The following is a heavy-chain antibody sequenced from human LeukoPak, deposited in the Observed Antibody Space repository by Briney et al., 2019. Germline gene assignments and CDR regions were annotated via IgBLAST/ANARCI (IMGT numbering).Heavy chain of an antibody. CDR3: ARVMTTVIPLGY. Sequence: PGGSLRLSCAASGFTFSSYVMNWVRRAPGEGLEWVSSISGSGGSTYYADSVKGRFTISRDNSKNTLYLQMNSLRAEDSAVYYCARVMTTVIPLGYWGQGTLVTVSS. V-gene: IGHV3-23*01. CDR2: ISGSGGST. D-gene: IGHD4-11*01. CDR1: GFTFSSYV. J-gene: IGHJ4*02.